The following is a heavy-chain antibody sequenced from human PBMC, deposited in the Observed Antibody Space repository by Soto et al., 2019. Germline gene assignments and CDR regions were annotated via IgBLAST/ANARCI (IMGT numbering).Heavy chain of an antibody. CDR3: SHSKRGPRDF. D-gene: IGHD5-12*01. J-gene: IGHJ4*02. CDR2: IYWDDDK. Sequence: SGPTLENPTQTLTLTCTFSGFSLSTTGVAVAWIRQPPGEALEWLALIYWDDDKRYNSSLKSRLTITKDTSRDQVVLAMTNMDPMDTATYFCSHSKRGPRDFWAPGILVPVSS. CDR1: GFSLSTTGVA. V-gene: IGHV2-5*02.